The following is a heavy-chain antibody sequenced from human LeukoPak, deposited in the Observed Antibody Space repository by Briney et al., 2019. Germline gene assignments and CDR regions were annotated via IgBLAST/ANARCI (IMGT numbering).Heavy chain of an antibody. V-gene: IGHV3-11*06. J-gene: IGHJ4*02. Sequence: PGGSLRLSCAASGFTFSDYYMSWIRQAPGKGLEWVSYISSSSSYTNYADSVKGRFTISRDNAKNSLYLQMNSLRAEDTAVYYCAKVRAAAGAYFDYWGQGTLVTVSS. D-gene: IGHD6-13*01. CDR3: AKVRAAAGAYFDY. CDR1: GFTFSDYY. CDR2: ISSSSSYT.